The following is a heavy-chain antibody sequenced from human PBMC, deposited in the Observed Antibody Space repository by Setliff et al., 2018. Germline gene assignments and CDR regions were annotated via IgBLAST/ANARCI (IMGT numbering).Heavy chain of an antibody. Sequence: PGGSLRLPCAASVFSLSGFSMHWVRQPPGKGLEWVSRIHSDGTTTAYADSVRGRVTISRDNAQNTLYLQMNSLRAEDTAVYYCARGYGFAAWYYLDYWGQGSLVTVSS. CDR2: IHSDGTTT. V-gene: IGHV3-74*01. CDR3: ARGYGFAAWYYLDY. D-gene: IGHD5-18*01. CDR1: VFSLSGFS. J-gene: IGHJ4*02.